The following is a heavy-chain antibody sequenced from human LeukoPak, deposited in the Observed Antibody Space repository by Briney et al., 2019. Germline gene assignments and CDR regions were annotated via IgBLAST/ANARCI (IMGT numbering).Heavy chain of an antibody. CDR3: ARDPSSERYFDPSWFDP. CDR1: GFTFSSYE. Sequence: PGGSLRLSCAASGFTFSSYEMNWVRQAPGKGREWVSYISSSGSTIYYADSVKGRFTISRDNAKNSLYLQMNSLRAEDTAVYYCARDPSSERYFDPSWFDPWGQGTLVTVSS. D-gene: IGHD3-9*01. J-gene: IGHJ5*02. CDR2: ISSSGSTI. V-gene: IGHV3-48*03.